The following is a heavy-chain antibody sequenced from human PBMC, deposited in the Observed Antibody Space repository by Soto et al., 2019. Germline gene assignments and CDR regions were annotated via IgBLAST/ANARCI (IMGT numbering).Heavy chain of an antibody. CDR2: MNPSSGNT. J-gene: IGHJ4*02. CDR1: GYPFTSYD. D-gene: IGHD6-19*01. V-gene: IGHV1-8*01. Sequence: QVQLVQSGAEVKKPGASVKVSCKASGYPFTSYDINWVRQATGQGLEWMGWMNPSSGNTGYAQKFQGRDTMPRDTSISTAYMELTSLTSEDTAVYYCARGVGAVAGSWGQGTLVTVSS. CDR3: ARGVGAVAGS.